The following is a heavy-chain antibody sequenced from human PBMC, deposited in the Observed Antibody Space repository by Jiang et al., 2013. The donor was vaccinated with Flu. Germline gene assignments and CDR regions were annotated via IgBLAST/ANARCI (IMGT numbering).Heavy chain of an antibody. D-gene: IGHD3-3*01. J-gene: IGHJ2*01. CDR3: ARLGERFGVVTYYWYFDL. CDR1: GGSISSSSYY. CDR2: IYYSGST. V-gene: IGHV4-39*01. Sequence: KPSETLSLTCTVSGGSISSSSYYWGWIRQPPGKGLEWIGSIYYSGSTYYNPSLKSRVTISVDTSKNQFSLKLGSVTAADTAVYYCARLGERFGVVTYYWYFDLWGRGTLVTVSS.